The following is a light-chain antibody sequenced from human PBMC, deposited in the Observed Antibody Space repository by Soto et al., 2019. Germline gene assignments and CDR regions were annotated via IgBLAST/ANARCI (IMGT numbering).Light chain of an antibody. CDR2: WAS. J-gene: IGKJ1*01. V-gene: IGKV4-1*01. CDR1: QSVLYWSSNKNY. CDR3: QQYYSTPWT. Sequence: DIVMTQSPDSLAVSLGERATINCKSSQSVLYWSSNKNYVGWFQQKPRQPPKLLISWASTRESGVPDRFSGSGSGTEFTLTISSLQAEDVAVYYCQQYYSTPWTFGQGTKVEIK.